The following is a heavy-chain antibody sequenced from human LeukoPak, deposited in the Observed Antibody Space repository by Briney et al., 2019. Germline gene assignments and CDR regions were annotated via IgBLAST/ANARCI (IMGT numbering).Heavy chain of an antibody. CDR1: GGSISSYY. Sequence: TLSLTCTVSGGSISSYYWSWIRQPPGKGLELIGYIENSGRIKYKPSLQSRVTISLDAPKNQFSLRLSSVSPSDTAVYYCAGGDTGFQAYWGQGTLVTVSS. CDR3: AGGDTGFQAY. J-gene: IGHJ4*02. D-gene: IGHD1-14*01. V-gene: IGHV4-4*08. CDR2: IENSGRI.